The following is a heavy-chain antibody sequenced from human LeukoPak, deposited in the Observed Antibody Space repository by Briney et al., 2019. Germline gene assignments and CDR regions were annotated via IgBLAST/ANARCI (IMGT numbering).Heavy chain of an antibody. Sequence: SETLSLTCAVYGGSFSGYYWSWIRQPPGKGLEWLGEIDHSGSTNYNPSLKSRVTISVDTSKNQFSLKLSSVTAADTAVYYCARADSSSLSYGMDVWGQGTTVTVSS. CDR3: ARADSSSLSYGMDV. CDR2: IDHSGST. CDR1: GGSFSGYY. V-gene: IGHV4-34*01. D-gene: IGHD6-13*01. J-gene: IGHJ6*02.